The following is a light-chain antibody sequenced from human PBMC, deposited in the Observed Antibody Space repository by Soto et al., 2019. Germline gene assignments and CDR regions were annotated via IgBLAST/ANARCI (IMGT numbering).Light chain of an antibody. J-gene: IGLJ1*01. Sequence: QSALTQPTSVSGSPGQSITISCTGNHNDIGTYDYVSWYQQHPGRAPRLLIHGVTTRPSGISGRFSTSKSGPTASLTISGLQPEDETDYYCSSFTSNRIYVVGPGTKV. CDR1: HNDIGTYDY. CDR3: SSFTSNRIYV. CDR2: GVT. V-gene: IGLV2-14*03.